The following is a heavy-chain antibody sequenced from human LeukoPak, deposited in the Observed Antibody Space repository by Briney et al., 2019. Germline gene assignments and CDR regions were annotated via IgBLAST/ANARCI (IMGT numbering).Heavy chain of an antibody. CDR1: GASISSYY. V-gene: IGHV4-59*07. D-gene: IGHD3-22*01. CDR3: ARHRYYYDSSGYYYQP. Sequence: ADTLSLTCTVSGASISSYYWSWIRQPPGKGLEWIGYIYYIGRTNYNPSLKSRVTISVDTSKNQFSLMLSSVTAADTAVYYCARHRYYYDSSGYYYQPWGQGTLVTVSS. CDR2: IYYIGRT. J-gene: IGHJ5*02.